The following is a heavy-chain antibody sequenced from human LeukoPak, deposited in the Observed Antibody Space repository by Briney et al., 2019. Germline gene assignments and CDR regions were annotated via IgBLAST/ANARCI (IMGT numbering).Heavy chain of an antibody. Sequence: ASVKVSCKASGYTFTRYDINWVRQATGQGLEWMGWMNTKSGNTGHAQKFQGRVTITRDTSISTVYMELSSLRSEDTAVYFCARVDGSPDYWGQGTLVIASS. CDR1: GYTFTRYD. D-gene: IGHD2-15*01. J-gene: IGHJ4*02. CDR3: ARVDGSPDY. CDR2: MNTKSGNT. V-gene: IGHV1-8*03.